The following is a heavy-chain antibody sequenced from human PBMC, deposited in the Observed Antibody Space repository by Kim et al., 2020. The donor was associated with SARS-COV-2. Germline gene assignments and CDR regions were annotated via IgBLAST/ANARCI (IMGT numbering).Heavy chain of an antibody. CDR3: AASVEGARGYYDY. J-gene: IGHJ4*02. D-gene: IGHD3-10*01. V-gene: IGHV3-30*03. CDR1: GFSFNTYG. Sequence: GGSLRLSCAASGFSFNTYGMHWVRKAPGKGLDCVAVISYDGINKYYADSVDGRFTVSRDNSKNTLYLQMNSLRPEDTAVYYCAASVEGARGYYDYWGRGALVTVSS. CDR2: ISYDGINK.